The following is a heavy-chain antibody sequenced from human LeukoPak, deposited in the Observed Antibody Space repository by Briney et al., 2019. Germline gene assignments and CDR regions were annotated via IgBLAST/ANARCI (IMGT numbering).Heavy chain of an antibody. D-gene: IGHD1-26*01. J-gene: IGHJ6*03. CDR1: GGSISYHS. CDR2: IYDNGNT. V-gene: IGHV4-59*11. CDR3: ARLGSAATGAPPYYYYYVDV. Sequence: SETLSLTCTVSGGSISYHSWSWIRQTPVKGLEWIANIYDNGNTDYSASLQSRFTISTDTSETQFSLRLKSVPAADTAVYYCARLGSAATGAPPYYYYYVDVWGKGTTVTVSS.